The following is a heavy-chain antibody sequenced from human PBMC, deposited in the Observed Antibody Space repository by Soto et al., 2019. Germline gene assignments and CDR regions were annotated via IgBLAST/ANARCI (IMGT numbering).Heavy chain of an antibody. J-gene: IGHJ3*02. CDR3: ARVERGTATTVVDAFDI. CDR2: MSHSGGT. Sequence: QVQLQQWGAGLLKPSETLSLTCAVYGGFVSSGSYYWSWIRQPPGKGLEWIGEMSHSGGTHFNPSHKSRATISVDTSKNQFSLKMSSVTAADTALYYCARVERGTATTVVDAFDIWGPGTMVTVSS. V-gene: IGHV4-34*01. CDR1: GGFVSSGSYY. D-gene: IGHD1-1*01.